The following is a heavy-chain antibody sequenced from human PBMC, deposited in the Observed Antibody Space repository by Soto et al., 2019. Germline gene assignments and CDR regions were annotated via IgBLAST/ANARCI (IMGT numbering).Heavy chain of an antibody. D-gene: IGHD5-12*01. V-gene: IGHV3-30-3*01. CDR2: ISYDGSNK. CDR3: ARGPSPGYSGYEFDY. CDR1: GFTFSSYA. Sequence: GGSLRLSCAASGFTFSSYAMNWVRQAPGKGLEWVAVISYDGSNKYYADSVKGRFTISRDNSKNTLYLQMNSLRAEDTAVYYCARGPSPGYSGYEFDYWGQGTLVTVSS. J-gene: IGHJ4*02.